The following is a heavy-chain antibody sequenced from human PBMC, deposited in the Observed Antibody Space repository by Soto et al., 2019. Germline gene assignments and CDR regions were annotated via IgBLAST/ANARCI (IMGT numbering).Heavy chain of an antibody. D-gene: IGHD4-17*01. Sequence: EVQLLESGGGLVQPGGSLRLSCAASGFPFDDYGMTWVRQAPGKGLEWVSTLSESGGSRYYADSVKGRFTIPRDNSKNPLYLQMNSLTAEDTALYHCANLGTTGSWRRATLVTLSS. CDR3: ANLGTTGS. CDR1: GFPFDDYG. V-gene: IGHV3-23*01. J-gene: IGHJ5*02. CDR2: LSESGGSR.